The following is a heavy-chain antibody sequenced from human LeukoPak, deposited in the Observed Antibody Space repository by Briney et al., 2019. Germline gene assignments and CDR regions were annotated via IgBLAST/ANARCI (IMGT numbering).Heavy chain of an antibody. D-gene: IGHD6-13*01. Sequence: PGGSLRLSCAASGFTFRSYDMHWVRQATGKGLEWVSGIGTAGEIYYPGSVKGRFTISRENAKNSLYLQMNSLRAGDTAVYYCARDRLSSSWYFNYYYYMDVWGKGTTVTVSS. CDR2: IGTAGEI. CDR3: ARDRLSSSWYFNYYYYMDV. CDR1: GFTFRSYD. J-gene: IGHJ6*03. V-gene: IGHV3-13*01.